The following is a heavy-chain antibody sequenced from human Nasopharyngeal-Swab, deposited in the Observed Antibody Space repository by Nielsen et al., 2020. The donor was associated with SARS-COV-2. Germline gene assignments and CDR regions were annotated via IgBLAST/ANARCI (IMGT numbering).Heavy chain of an antibody. CDR1: GGSISSSNW. Sequence: SETLSLTCAVSGGSISSSNWWCCIRQPPGRGLGWIGEIYHGRNTNYNPSLKSRFTISVDKSKNQFSLKLSSVTAADTAVYYCATLSTSHRTYYYYYMDVGGKGTTVTV. V-gene: IGHV4-4*02. CDR3: ATLSTSHRTYYYYYMDV. CDR2: IYHGRNT. J-gene: IGHJ6*03.